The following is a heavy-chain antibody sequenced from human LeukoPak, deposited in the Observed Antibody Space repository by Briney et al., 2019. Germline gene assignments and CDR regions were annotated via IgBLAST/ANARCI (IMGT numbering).Heavy chain of an antibody. CDR2: IYHSGST. D-gene: IGHD6-6*01. CDR3: ARSEAARPLYNWFDP. Sequence: SETLSLTCTVSGYSISSGYYWGWIRQPPGKGLEWIGSIYHSGSTYYNPSLKSRVTISVDTSKNQFSLKLSSVTAADTAVYYCARSEAARPLYNWFDPWGQGTLVTVSS. V-gene: IGHV4-38-2*02. J-gene: IGHJ5*02. CDR1: GYSISSGYY.